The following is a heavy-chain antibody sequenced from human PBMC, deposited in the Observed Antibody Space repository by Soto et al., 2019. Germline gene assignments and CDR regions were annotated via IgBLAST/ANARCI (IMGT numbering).Heavy chain of an antibody. CDR2: IYPDDSDT. Sequence: GESLKISCKGSGFTFADYWIGWVRQMPGKGLEWMGIIYPDDSDTRYSPSFDGQVTMSVDKSTSTAYLQWSSLEASDTAIYYCARHLESARALGYWGKGTLVTVLL. D-gene: IGHD6-6*01. J-gene: IGHJ4*02. V-gene: IGHV5-51*01. CDR3: ARHLESARALGY. CDR1: GFTFADYW.